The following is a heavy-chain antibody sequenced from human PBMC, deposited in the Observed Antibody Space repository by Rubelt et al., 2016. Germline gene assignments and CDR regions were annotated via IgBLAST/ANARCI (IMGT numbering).Heavy chain of an antibody. D-gene: IGHD6-13*01. J-gene: IGHJ6*02. CDR3: ARGRRGSSSWLGRDYYGMDV. Sequence: QVQLQQWGAGLLKPSETLSLTCAVYGGSFSGYYWSWIRQPPGKGLEWIGEINHSGSTNYNPSLKSRVTIAVATSKNQFSLKLRSVTAADTAVDYCARGRRGSSSWLGRDYYGMDVWGQGTTVTVSS. V-gene: IGHV4-34*01. CDR1: GGSFSGYY. CDR2: INHSGST.